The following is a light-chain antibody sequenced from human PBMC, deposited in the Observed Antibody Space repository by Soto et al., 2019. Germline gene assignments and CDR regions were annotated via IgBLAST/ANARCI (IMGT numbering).Light chain of an antibody. V-gene: IGKV1-5*01. CDR3: QQYNGY. Sequence: DIQMTQSPSTLSASVGDRVTITCRASQSIGSWLAWYQQKPGKAPKLRIYDASSLKSGVPSRFSGSGSGTEFTLTISSLQPDDFATYYCQQYNGYFGPGTKVDIK. J-gene: IGKJ3*01. CDR2: DAS. CDR1: QSIGSW.